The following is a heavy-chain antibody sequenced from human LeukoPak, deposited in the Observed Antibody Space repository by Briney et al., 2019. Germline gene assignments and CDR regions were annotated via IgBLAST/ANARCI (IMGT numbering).Heavy chain of an antibody. D-gene: IGHD3-9*01. CDR1: GFTVSSYA. J-gene: IGHJ4*02. CDR2: ISGSGGST. Sequence: PGGSQRLFCAASGFTVSSYAMSWPRQAPGKGLEWVSAISGSGGSTYYADSAKGRFTISRDDSKNTLYLQMNSLRAEDTAVYYCAKEIIAYDILTGFDYWAQETLVTVSS. CDR3: AKEIIAYDILTGFDY. V-gene: IGHV3-23*01.